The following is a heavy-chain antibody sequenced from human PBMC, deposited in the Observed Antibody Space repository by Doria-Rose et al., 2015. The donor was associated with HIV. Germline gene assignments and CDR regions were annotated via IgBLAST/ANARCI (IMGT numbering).Heavy chain of an antibody. CDR3: ARDSSGYYQPNYFDY. Sequence: QAPGQGLEWMGRIIPILDIANYAQRFQGRVTITADTSTTTVYMELRSLRSDDTAVYYCARDSSGYYQPNYFDYWGQGTLVTVSS. J-gene: IGHJ4*02. V-gene: IGHV1-69*04. CDR2: IIPILDIA. D-gene: IGHD3-22*01.